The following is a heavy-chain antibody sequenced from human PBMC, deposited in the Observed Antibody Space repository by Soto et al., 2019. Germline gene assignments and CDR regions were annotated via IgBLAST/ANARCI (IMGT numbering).Heavy chain of an antibody. V-gene: IGHV1-58*01. CDR2: IVVGSGNT. CDR1: GFTFTSSA. CDR3: AADFQWLVQFDY. Sequence: QMQLVQSGPEVKKPGTSVKVACKASGFTFTSSAVQWVRQARGQRLEWIGWIVVGSGNTNYAQKFQERVTITRDMSTSTAYMELSSLRSDDTAVYYCAADFQWLVQFDYWGQGTLVTVSS. D-gene: IGHD6-19*01. J-gene: IGHJ4*02.